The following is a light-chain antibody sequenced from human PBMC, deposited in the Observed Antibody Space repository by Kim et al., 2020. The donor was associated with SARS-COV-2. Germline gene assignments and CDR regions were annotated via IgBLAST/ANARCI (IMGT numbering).Light chain of an antibody. CDR1: QGISSY. Sequence: ASTGDRVTITCRANQGISSYLAWYQQKPGKAPNLLISAASTLQSGVPSRFSGGGSGTDFTLTISCLQSEDSATYYCQQYDSYPRTFDQGTKLEIK. J-gene: IGKJ1*01. CDR3: QQYDSYPRT. V-gene: IGKV1-8*01. CDR2: AAS.